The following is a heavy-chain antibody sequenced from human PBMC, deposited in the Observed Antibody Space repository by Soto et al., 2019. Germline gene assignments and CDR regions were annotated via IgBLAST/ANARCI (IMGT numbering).Heavy chain of an antibody. CDR2: IIPIFGTA. J-gene: IGHJ6*02. D-gene: IGHD6-19*01. Sequence: GASVKVSCKASGGTFSSYAISWVRQAPGQGLEWMGGIIPIFGTANYAQKFQGRLTITADQSTSTAYMELSSLGSEDTSVYSCARAPLIAVARTSSHYYYFGMDVWGQGTTVTVSS. CDR3: ARAPLIAVARTSSHYYYFGMDV. CDR1: GGTFSSYA. V-gene: IGHV1-69*13.